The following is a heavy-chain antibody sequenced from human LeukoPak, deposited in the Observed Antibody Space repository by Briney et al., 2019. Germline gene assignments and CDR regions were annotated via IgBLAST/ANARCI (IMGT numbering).Heavy chain of an antibody. CDR1: GDSFSGYY. D-gene: IGHD4-17*01. CDR3: ARVGAYGYYLGY. Sequence: PSETLSLTCAVYGDSFSGYYWSWLRQPPGKGLEWIGEINHSGSTNYNPSLKSRVTISVDTSKNQFSLKLSSVTAADTAVYYCARVGAYGYYLGYWCQGTLVTVSS. CDR2: INHSGST. V-gene: IGHV4-34*01. J-gene: IGHJ4*02.